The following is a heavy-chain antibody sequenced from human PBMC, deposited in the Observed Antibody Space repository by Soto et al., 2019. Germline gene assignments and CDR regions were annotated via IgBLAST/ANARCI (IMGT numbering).Heavy chain of an antibody. CDR1: GYSFTDYH. CDR3: TRGDSTDCSNGVCSFFYNHDMDV. D-gene: IGHD2-8*01. J-gene: IGHJ6*02. Sequence: VSVKASCKASGYSFTDYHIHWVRQAPGQGLEWLGRINPKSGGTSTAQKFQGWVTMTTDTSISTASMELTRLTSDDTAIYYCTRGDSTDCSNGVCSFFYNHDMDVWGQGTTVTVSS. V-gene: IGHV1-2*04. CDR2: INPKSGGT.